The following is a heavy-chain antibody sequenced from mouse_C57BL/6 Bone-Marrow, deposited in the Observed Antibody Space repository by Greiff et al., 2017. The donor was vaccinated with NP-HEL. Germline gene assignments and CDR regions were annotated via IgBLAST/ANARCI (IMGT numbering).Heavy chain of an antibody. CDR3: TRERAYYSKGYAMDY. CDR1: GFTFSSYA. D-gene: IGHD2-5*01. CDR2: ISSGGDYI. V-gene: IGHV5-9-1*02. J-gene: IGHJ4*01. Sequence: EVQGVESGEGLVKPGGSLKLSCAASGFTFSSYAMSWVRQTPEKRLEWVAYISSGGDYIYYADTVKGRFTISRDNARNTLYLQMSSLKSEDTAMYYCTRERAYYSKGYAMDYWGQGTSVTVSS.